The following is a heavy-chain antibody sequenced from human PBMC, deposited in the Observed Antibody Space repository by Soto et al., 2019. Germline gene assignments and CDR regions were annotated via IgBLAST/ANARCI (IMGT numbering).Heavy chain of an antibody. J-gene: IGHJ4*02. CDR3: ARAVGGPTSNLDY. V-gene: IGHV1-3*05. Sequence: QVQLVQSGAEEKKPGASVKVSCKASGYTFTSYAMHWVRQAPGQRLEWMGWINAGNGNTKYSQKYQGRVTITRDTSASTAYMELSSLRSEDTAVYYCARAVGGPTSNLDYWGQGTLVTVSS. CDR1: GYTFTSYA. CDR2: INAGNGNT. D-gene: IGHD3-16*01.